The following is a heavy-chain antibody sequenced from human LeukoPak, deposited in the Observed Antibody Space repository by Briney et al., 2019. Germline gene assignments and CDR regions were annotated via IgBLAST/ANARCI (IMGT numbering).Heavy chain of an antibody. Sequence: GGSLRPSCAASGFTFSSYGMHWVRQAPGKGLEWVAVISYDGSNKYYADSVKGRFTISRDNSKNTLYLQMNSLRAEDTAVYYCAKGGYCSGGSCYVDYWGQGTLVTVSS. V-gene: IGHV3-30*18. CDR2: ISYDGSNK. CDR1: GFTFSSYG. J-gene: IGHJ4*02. CDR3: AKGGYCSGGSCYVDY. D-gene: IGHD2-15*01.